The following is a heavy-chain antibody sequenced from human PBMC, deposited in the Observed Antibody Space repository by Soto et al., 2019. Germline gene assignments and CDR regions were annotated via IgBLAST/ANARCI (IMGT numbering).Heavy chain of an antibody. J-gene: IGHJ4*02. CDR3: VRDGSSCSHFDS. Sequence: EVQLVESGGGLVQPGGSLRLSCEASGFTFSTYWMSWVRQAPGKGLEWVANIRQDGSQKYLVDSVKGRFTISRDNAKNSLHLQMNSLRAEDSAVYYCVRDGSSCSHFDSWGQGTLVTVSS. D-gene: IGHD6-19*01. CDR2: IRQDGSQK. CDR1: GFTFSTYW. V-gene: IGHV3-7*01.